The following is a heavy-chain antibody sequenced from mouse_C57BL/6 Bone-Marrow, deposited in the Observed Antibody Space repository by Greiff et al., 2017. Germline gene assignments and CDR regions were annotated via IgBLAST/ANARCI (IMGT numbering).Heavy chain of an antibody. CDR3: ASIYYGYDESY. J-gene: IGHJ3*01. CDR1: EYAFPSYD. D-gene: IGHD2-2*01. CDR2: INRDGGST. Sequence: EVQVLQSGGGLVQPGASLKLSCESNEYAFPSYDMSWVRQTPGKRLELVAAINRDGGSTYYPDTMERRFIMSRDNTKTTLYLQMSSLRSEDAALYYCASIYYGYDESYWGQGTLVTVSA. V-gene: IGHV5-2*01.